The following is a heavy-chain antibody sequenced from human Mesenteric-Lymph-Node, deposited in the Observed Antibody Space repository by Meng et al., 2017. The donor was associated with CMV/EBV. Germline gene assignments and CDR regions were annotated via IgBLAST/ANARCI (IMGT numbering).Heavy chain of an antibody. D-gene: IGHD5-18*01. CDR1: GFTFNSYE. Sequence: GESLKISCAASGFTFNSYEMNWVRQAPGKGLEWVSYISSSGSTTYYADSVKGRFTISRDNAKNSLYLQMNSLRAEDTAVYYCAKKYREALDVWGQGTTVTVSS. CDR2: ISSSGSTT. J-gene: IGHJ6*02. V-gene: IGHV3-48*03. CDR3: AKKYREALDV.